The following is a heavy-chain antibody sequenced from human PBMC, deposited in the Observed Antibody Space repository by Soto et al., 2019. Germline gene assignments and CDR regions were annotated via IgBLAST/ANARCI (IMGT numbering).Heavy chain of an antibody. D-gene: IGHD6-13*01. CDR2: IGRIGET. J-gene: IGHJ6*02. Sequence: PGGSLRLSCAVSGFTVSVIDMHWVRQATGKGLEWVSGIGRIGETYYSGSVKGRFTVSRESAKNSLYLQMNSLRAEDTAVYYCARGESGIAAAGPYYYYGMDVWGQGTTVTVSS. CDR1: GFTVSVID. CDR3: ARGESGIAAAGPYYYYGMDV. V-gene: IGHV3-13*01.